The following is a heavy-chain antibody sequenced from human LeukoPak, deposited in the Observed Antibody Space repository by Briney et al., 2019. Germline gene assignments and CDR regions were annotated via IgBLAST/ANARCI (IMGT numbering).Heavy chain of an antibody. Sequence: GGSLRLSCAASGFTFSSYAMSWVRQAPGKGLEWVSRIRGDGGDANYADFVKGRYTISRDNAKSTLYLQMNGLGVEDTAVYYCVRDIVAGSGSYSDWGQGTLVTVSS. J-gene: IGHJ4*02. V-gene: IGHV3-23*01. D-gene: IGHD3-10*01. CDR2: IRGDGGDA. CDR3: VRDIVAGSGSYSD. CDR1: GFTFSSYA.